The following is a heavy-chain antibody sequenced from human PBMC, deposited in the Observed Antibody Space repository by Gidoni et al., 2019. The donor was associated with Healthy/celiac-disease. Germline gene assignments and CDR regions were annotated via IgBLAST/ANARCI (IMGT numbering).Heavy chain of an antibody. Sequence: QVQLQESGPGLVKPSQTLSLTCTVSGASISAGSYYWSWIRQPAGKGLEWIGRIYTSGSTNYNPSLKSRVTISVDTSKNQFSLKLSSVTAADTAVYYCARGRGYYGSGSYYNPYYFDYWGQGTLVTVSS. D-gene: IGHD3-10*01. CDR3: ARGRGYYGSGSYYNPYYFDY. CDR1: GASISAGSYY. CDR2: IYTSGST. J-gene: IGHJ4*02. V-gene: IGHV4-61*02.